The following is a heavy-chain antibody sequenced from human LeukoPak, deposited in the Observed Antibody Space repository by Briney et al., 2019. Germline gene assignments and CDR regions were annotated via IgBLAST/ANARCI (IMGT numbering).Heavy chain of an antibody. J-gene: IGHJ4*02. V-gene: IGHV1-46*01. D-gene: IGHD3-10*01. CDR3: ARGRDYGSHFDF. Sequence: ASVKVSCKASGYTFTSSYMYWVRQAPGQGLECMGIINPSGGSTSYAQNFHGRLTMTRDRSTSTVYMELSSLRSEDTAMYYCARGRDYGSHFDFWGQGTLVTVSS. CDR2: INPSGGST. CDR1: GYTFTSSY.